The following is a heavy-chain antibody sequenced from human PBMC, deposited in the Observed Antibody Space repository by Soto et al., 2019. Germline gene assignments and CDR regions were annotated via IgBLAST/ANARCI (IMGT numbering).Heavy chain of an antibody. V-gene: IGHV1-3*01. CDR3: ARAVAVPADFAY. Sequence: PSVKVSCKASGYTFTGYAMHWVRQAPGQRLEWMGWINAGNGNTKYSQKFQGRVTITRDTSASTAYMELSSLRSEDTAVYYCARAVAVPADFAYWGQGTLVTVSS. CDR2: INAGNGNT. CDR1: GYTFTGYA. D-gene: IGHD5-12*01. J-gene: IGHJ4*02.